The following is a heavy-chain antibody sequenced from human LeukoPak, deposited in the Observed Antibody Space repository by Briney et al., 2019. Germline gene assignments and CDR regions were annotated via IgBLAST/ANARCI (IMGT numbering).Heavy chain of an antibody. V-gene: IGHV4-4*02. CDR3: ARGTLKYYYDSSGYRFDY. J-gene: IGHJ4*02. D-gene: IGHD3-22*01. CDR2: IYHSGST. CDR1: GGSISSSNW. Sequence: SETLSLTCAVSGGSISSSNWWSWVRQPPGKGLEWIGEIYHSGSTNYNPSLKSRVTISVDKSKNQFSLKLSSVTAADTAVYYCARGTLKYYYDSSGYRFDYWGQGTLVTVSS.